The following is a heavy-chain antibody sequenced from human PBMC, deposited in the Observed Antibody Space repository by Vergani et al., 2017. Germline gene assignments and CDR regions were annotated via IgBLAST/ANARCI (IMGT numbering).Heavy chain of an antibody. V-gene: IGHV3-23*01. CDR2: ISGSGGST. CDR3: AKRPGVGIDS. Sequence: EVQLLESGGGLVQPGGSLRLSCAASGFTFSSYAMGWVRQAPGKGLEWVSTISGSGGSTYYANSVKGRFTISRDNSKNTLYLQMNSLRAEDTAVYFCAKRPGVGIDSWGQGTLVTVSS. CDR1: GFTFSSYA. D-gene: IGHD1-26*01. J-gene: IGHJ4*02.